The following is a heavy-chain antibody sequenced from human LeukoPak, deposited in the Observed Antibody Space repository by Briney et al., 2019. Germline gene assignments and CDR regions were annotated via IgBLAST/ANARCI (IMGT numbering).Heavy chain of an antibody. Sequence: GGSLRLSCAGSGFTFSDYYMTWIRQAPGKGLEWISYISSSGGTKYYADSVKGRFTISRDNSKNTLYLQMNSLRAEDTAVYYCAKRYYPSVAASGYYGMDVWGQGTTVTVSS. V-gene: IGHV3-11*01. CDR1: GFTFSDYY. D-gene: IGHD2-15*01. J-gene: IGHJ6*02. CDR2: ISSSGGTK. CDR3: AKRYYPSVAASGYYGMDV.